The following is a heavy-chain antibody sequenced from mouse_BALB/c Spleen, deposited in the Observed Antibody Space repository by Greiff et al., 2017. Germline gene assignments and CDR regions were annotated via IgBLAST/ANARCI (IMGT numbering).Heavy chain of an antibody. J-gene: IGHJ4*01. CDR1: GFTFSSFG. Sequence: EVMLVESGGGLVQPGGSRKLSCAASGFTFSSFGMHWVRQAPEKGLEWVAYISSGSSTIYYADTVKGRFTISRDNPKNTLFLQMTSLRSEDTAMYYCARNHDGYYAMDYWGQGTSVTVSS. CDR2: ISSGSSTI. V-gene: IGHV5-17*02. D-gene: IGHD2-3*01. CDR3: ARNHDGYYAMDY.